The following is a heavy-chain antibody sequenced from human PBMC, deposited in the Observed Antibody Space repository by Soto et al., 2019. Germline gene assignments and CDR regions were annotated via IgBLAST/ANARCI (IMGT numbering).Heavy chain of an antibody. CDR2: ISAYNGNT. CDR3: ATAKDYYDYIWGSYRLDY. V-gene: IGHV1-18*01. Sequence: GASVKVSCKASGYTFTSYGISWVRQAPGQGLEWMGWISAYNGNTNYAQKLQGRVTMTTDTSTSTAYMELRSLRSDDTAVYYCATAKDYYDYIWGSYRLDYWGQGTLVTVSS. CDR1: GYTFTSYG. J-gene: IGHJ4*02. D-gene: IGHD3-16*02.